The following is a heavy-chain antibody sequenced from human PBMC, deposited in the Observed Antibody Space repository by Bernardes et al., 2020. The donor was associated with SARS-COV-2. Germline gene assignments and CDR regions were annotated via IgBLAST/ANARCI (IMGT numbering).Heavy chain of an antibody. CDR3: ARSAGMDV. CDR2: IFHIGNT. V-gene: IGHV4-4*02. CDR1: GGSISSANW. Sequence: SETLSLTCTVSGGSISSANWWSCVRQPPGKGLEWIGEIFHIGNTKYNPSLEGRVTISLDKSKNQFSLKLKSLTAADTAIFYCARSAGMDVWGQGTMVTVSS. J-gene: IGHJ6*02.